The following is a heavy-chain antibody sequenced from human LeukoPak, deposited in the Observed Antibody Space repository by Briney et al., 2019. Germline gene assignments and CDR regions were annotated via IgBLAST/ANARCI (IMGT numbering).Heavy chain of an antibody. Sequence: GGSLRLSCAASGFTFSSYAMHWVRQAPGKGLEWVAVISYDGSNKYYADSVKGRFTISRDNSKNTLYLQMNSLRAEDTAVYYCAREGVRNLFVNLPFDYWGQGTLVTVSS. CDR2: ISYDGSNK. CDR1: GFTFSSYA. V-gene: IGHV3-30*04. CDR3: AREGVRNLFVNLPFDY. J-gene: IGHJ4*02. D-gene: IGHD3-10*01.